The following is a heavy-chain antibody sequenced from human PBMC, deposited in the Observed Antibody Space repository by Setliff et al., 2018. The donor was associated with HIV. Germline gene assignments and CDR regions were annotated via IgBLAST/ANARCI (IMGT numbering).Heavy chain of an antibody. CDR1: GGSISSSSSF. CDR2: IYYSGST. J-gene: IGHJ4*02. CDR3: ARQKTVTTYFDY. D-gene: IGHD4-17*01. V-gene: IGHV4-39*01. Sequence: PSETLSLTCTVSGGSISSSSSFWGWIRQRPGKGLVWIGSIYYSGSTYYNPSLQSRVTISVNTTKNQFSLKLSSVTAADTAVYYCARQKTVTTYFDYWGQGTLVTVSS.